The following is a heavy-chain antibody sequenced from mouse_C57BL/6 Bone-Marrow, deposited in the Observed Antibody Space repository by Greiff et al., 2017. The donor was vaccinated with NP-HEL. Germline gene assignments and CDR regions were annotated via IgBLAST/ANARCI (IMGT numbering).Heavy chain of an antibody. CDR2: SRNKANDYTT. D-gene: IGHD4-1*01. CDR3: ARDNWDWYFDV. V-gene: IGHV7-1*01. J-gene: IGHJ1*03. CDR1: GFTFSDFY. Sequence: EVKLVESGGGLVQSGRSLRLSCATSGFTFSDFYMEWVRQAPGKGLEWIAASRNKANDYTTEYSASVKGRFIVSRDTSQSILYLQMNALRAEDTAICYCARDNWDWYFDVWGTGTTVTVSS.